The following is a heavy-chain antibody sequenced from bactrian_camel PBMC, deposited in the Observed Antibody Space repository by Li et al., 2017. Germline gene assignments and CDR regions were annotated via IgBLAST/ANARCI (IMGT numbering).Heavy chain of an antibody. V-gene: IGHV3S55*01. CDR3: ATTLWVGSEEYNY. CDR2: ISSEGVP. D-gene: IGHD5*01. CDR1: GYRYASYC. Sequence: QVQLVESGGGSVQAGGSLKLSCAASGYRYASYCMGWFRQAPGKEREGVAFISSEGVPDYANSVKGRFTISQDNAKNTLYLQMNSLKSEDTALYYCATTLWVGSEEYNYWGQGTQVTVS. J-gene: IGHJ4*01.